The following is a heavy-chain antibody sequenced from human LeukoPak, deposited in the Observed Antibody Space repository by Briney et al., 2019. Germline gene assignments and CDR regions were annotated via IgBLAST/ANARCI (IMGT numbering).Heavy chain of an antibody. CDR1: GFTIGGFA. D-gene: IGHD6-6*01. Sequence: GGSLRLSCAASGFTIGGFAMTWVRQAPGKGLEWVSSIGSDYKTHYSVSVKGRFAISRDNSQSTVFLQMNSLRAEDTAVYYCAKDEGSIAANNGGYYYYYGMDVWGQGTTVTVSS. CDR3: AKDEGSIAANNGGYYYYYGMDV. J-gene: IGHJ6*02. V-gene: IGHV3-23*01. CDR2: IGSDYKT.